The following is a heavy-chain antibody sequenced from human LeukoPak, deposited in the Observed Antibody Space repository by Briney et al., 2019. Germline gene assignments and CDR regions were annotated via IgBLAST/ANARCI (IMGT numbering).Heavy chain of an antibody. CDR1: GFTFSSYW. CDR2: INSDGSST. CDR3: ARAHTEVDLRDTSRYYFDY. J-gene: IGHJ4*02. Sequence: PGGSLRLSCAASGFTFSSYWMHWVRQAPGKGLVWVSRINSDGSSTSYADSVKGRFTISRDNAKNMLYLQMNSLRAEDTAVYYCARAHTEVDLRDTSRYYFDYWGQGTLVTVSS. D-gene: IGHD2-2*01. V-gene: IGHV3-74*01.